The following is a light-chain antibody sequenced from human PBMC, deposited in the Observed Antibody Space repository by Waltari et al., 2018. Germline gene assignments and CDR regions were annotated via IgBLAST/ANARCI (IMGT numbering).Light chain of an antibody. V-gene: IGKV3-20*01. Sequence: IVLTQSPDTLSVSPGQRATLSCRASQTINNNFLVWYQQKPGQAPRLIIHDASSRATGFPDRFSGSGSGTDFTLTISNLDPEDFAVYYCQQYDGSVLTFGGGTKVEI. CDR2: DAS. CDR3: QQYDGSVLT. J-gene: IGKJ4*01. CDR1: QTINNNF.